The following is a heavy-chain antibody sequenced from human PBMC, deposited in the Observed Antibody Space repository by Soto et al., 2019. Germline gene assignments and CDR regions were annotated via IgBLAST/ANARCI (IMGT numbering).Heavy chain of an antibody. V-gene: IGHV1-8*01. CDR3: ARERSSGSYPYPDY. CDR2: MNPNSGNT. D-gene: IGHD3-10*01. J-gene: IGHJ4*02. Sequence: QVQLVQSGAEVKKPGASVKVSCKASGYTFTSYDINWVRQATGQGLEWMGCMNPNSGNTGYAQKFQGRVNMNRKTSISTAYMELSSLRSEGTAEYYCARERSSGSYPYPDYWGQGTLVTVSS. CDR1: GYTFTSYD.